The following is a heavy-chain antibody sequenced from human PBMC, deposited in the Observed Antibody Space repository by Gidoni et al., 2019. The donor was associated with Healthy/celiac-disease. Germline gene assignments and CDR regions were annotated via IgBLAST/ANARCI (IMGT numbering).Heavy chain of an antibody. D-gene: IGHD1-1*01. Sequence: QVQLQQWGAGLLKPSETLSLTCAVSGGAFSGYYWSWIRQPPGKGLEWSGEINHSGSTNYNPSLKSRGTIAVDTSKNQFSLKLSSVTAADTAVYYCARGGVPTGWFDPWGQGTLVTVSS. CDR1: GGAFSGYY. J-gene: IGHJ5*02. V-gene: IGHV4-34*01. CDR3: ARGGVPTGWFDP. CDR2: INHSGST.